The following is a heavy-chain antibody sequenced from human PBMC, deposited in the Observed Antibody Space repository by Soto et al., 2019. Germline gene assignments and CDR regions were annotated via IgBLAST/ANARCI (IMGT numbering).Heavy chain of an antibody. CDR3: ARHSTAGGYKAARPWGMDV. Sequence: GESLKISCQGSGYSFTSYWIGWVRQMPGKGLEWMGIIYPGDSDTRYSPSFQGQVTISADKSISTAYLQWSSLKASDTAMYYCARHSTAGGYKAARPWGMDVWGQGTTVTVSS. D-gene: IGHD6-6*01. CDR1: GYSFTSYW. CDR2: IYPGDSDT. J-gene: IGHJ6*02. V-gene: IGHV5-51*01.